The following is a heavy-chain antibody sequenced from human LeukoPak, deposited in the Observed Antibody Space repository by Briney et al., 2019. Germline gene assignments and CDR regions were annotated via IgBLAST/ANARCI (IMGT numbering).Heavy chain of an antibody. CDR2: INPSGGST. CDR1: GYTFTSYY. CDR3: AREPPDSYYFDY. Sequence: ASVKVSCKASGYTFTSYYMHWVRQAPGQGLEWMGIINPSGGSTGYTQKFQGRVTMTRDVSTSTVYMELRSLRSEDTAVYYCAREPPDSYYFDYWGQGTLVTVSS. V-gene: IGHV1-46*01. J-gene: IGHJ4*02.